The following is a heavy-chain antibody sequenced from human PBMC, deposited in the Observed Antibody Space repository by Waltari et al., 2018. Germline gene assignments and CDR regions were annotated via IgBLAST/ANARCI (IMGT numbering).Heavy chain of an antibody. D-gene: IGHD2-2*01. CDR1: GYTVTGHY. CDR2: INPNSGGT. CDR3: ARVGYCSSTSCYGTFDI. V-gene: IGHV1-2*06. J-gene: IGHJ3*02. Sequence: QVQLVQSGAEVKKPGASVKVSCKASGYTVTGHYMHWVRQAPGQGLEWMGRINPNSGGTNYAQKFQGRVTMTRDTSISTAYMELSRLRSDDTAVYYCARVGYCSSTSCYGTFDIWGQGTMVTVSS.